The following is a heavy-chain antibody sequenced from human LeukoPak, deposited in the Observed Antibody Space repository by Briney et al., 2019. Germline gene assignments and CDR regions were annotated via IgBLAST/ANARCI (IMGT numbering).Heavy chain of an antibody. CDR3: ARWARYCSSGSCYSWFDP. J-gene: IGHJ5*02. CDR1: GFTFRSYW. CDR2: MKLDGSEE. V-gene: IGHV3-7*01. Sequence: GGSLRLSCAASGFTFRSYWMSWVRQAPGKGLEWVANMKLDGSEEYYVDSVKGRFTISSDNAKNSLYLQMNSLRVDDTAVYYCARWARYCSSGSCYSWFDPWGQGTLVTVFS. D-gene: IGHD2-15*01.